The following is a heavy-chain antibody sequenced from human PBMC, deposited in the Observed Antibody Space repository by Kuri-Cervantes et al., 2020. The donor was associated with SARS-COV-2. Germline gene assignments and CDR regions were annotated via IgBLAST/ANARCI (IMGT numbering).Heavy chain of an antibody. V-gene: IGHV4-61*02. J-gene: IGHJ4*02. CDR1: GGSISSGSYY. Sequence: PRPAPGGSISSGSYYWTWIRQPTGKGLEWIGRLYTSGSTNYNPSLKSRVTISADTSKNQFSLNLSSVTDADTAVYYCARGIAVACAKYFDYWGQRPLVTVSS. CDR2: LYTSGST. D-gene: IGHD6-19*01. CDR3: ARGIAVACAKYFDY.